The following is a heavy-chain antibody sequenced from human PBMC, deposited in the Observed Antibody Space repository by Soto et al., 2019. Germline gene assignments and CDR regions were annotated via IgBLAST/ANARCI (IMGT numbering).Heavy chain of an antibody. CDR1: GFTFSSYS. J-gene: IGHJ5*02. V-gene: IGHV3-21*01. Sequence: GSLRLSCAASGFTFSSYSMNWVRQAPGKGLEWVSSISSSSSYIYYADSVKGRFTISRDNAKNSLYLQMNSLRAEDTAVYYCARDFSSGWYSPAGWFDHWGQGTLVTVSS. D-gene: IGHD6-19*01. CDR3: ARDFSSGWYSPAGWFDH. CDR2: ISSSSSYI.